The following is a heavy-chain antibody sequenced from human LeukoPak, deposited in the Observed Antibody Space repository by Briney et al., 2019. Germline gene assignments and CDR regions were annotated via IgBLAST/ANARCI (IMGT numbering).Heavy chain of an antibody. CDR3: TKGTMWLPFDY. J-gene: IGHJ4*02. CDR1: GFTFSNYA. V-gene: IGHV3-23*01. Sequence: GGSLRLSCAASGFTFSNYAMSWARQAPGKGLEWVSAISGSGGSTYYADSVKGRFTISRDNSKNTLYLQMSSLRAEDTAVYYCTKGTMWLPFDYWGQGTLVTVSS. CDR2: ISGSGGST. D-gene: IGHD3-22*01.